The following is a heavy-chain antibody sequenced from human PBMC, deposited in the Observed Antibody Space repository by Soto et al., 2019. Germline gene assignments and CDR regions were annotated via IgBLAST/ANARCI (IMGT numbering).Heavy chain of an antibody. D-gene: IGHD3-22*01. J-gene: IGHJ1*01. CDR2: ISYDGSNK. V-gene: IGHV3-30-3*01. CDR1: GFTFISYA. CDR3: ARGLLSYDSSGWLTVEYFQH. Sequence: QVQLVESGGGVVQPGRSLRLSCAASGFTFISYAMHWVRQAPGKGLEWVAVISYDGSNKYYADSLKGRFTISRDNSKNTLYLQMNSLRAEDTAVYYCARGLLSYDSSGWLTVEYFQHWGQGTLVTVSS.